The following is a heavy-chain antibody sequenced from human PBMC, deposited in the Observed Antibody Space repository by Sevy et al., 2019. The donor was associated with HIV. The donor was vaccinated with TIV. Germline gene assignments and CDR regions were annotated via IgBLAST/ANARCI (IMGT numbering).Heavy chain of an antibody. D-gene: IGHD2-15*01. CDR2: MNPNSGNT. Sequence: ASVKVSCKASGYTFTSYDINWVRQATGQGLEWMGWMNPNSGNTGYAQKFQGRVTMTRNTSISTTYMELSSLRSEDTAVYYCARVVVAATGRNYYCDYGMDVWGQGTTVTVSS. J-gene: IGHJ6*02. CDR3: ARVVVAATGRNYYCDYGMDV. CDR1: GYTFTSYD. V-gene: IGHV1-8*01.